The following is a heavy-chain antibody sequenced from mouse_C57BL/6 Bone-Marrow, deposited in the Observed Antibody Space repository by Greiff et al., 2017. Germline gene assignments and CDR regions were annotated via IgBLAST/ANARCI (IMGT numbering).Heavy chain of an antibody. CDR3: ARDGNQND. J-gene: IGHJ2*01. CDR2: IYPGDGDT. V-gene: IGHV1-82*01. D-gene: IGHD1-1*01. CDR1: GYAFSSSW. Sequence: QVQLQQSGPELVKPGASVKISCKASGYAFSSSWLNWVKQRPGKGLEWIGRIYPGDGDTNYNGKFKGKATLTADKSSSTAYMQLSSLTSEDSAVYFCARDGNQNDWGQGTTLTVSS.